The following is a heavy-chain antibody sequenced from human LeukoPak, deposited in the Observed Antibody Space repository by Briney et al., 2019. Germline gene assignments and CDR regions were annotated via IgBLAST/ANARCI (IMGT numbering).Heavy chain of an antibody. Sequence: SETLSLTCAVYGGSFSRYYWSWIRQSPGKGLEWIAEIDHRGDTNYNPSVKSRVTISVDTSKNQFSLKVRSLSAADTAVYYCARGATISETGYFDFWGQGTLVTVTS. J-gene: IGHJ4*03. CDR3: ARGATISETGYFDF. CDR2: IDHRGDT. CDR1: GGSFSRYY. D-gene: IGHD5-24*01. V-gene: IGHV4-34*01.